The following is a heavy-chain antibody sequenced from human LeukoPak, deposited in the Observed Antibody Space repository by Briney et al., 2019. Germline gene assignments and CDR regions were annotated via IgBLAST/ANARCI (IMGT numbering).Heavy chain of an antibody. Sequence: ASVKVSCKASGYTFTSYDINWVRQATGQGLEWMGWMNPNSGNTGYAQKFQGRVTMTRNTSISTAYMELSSLRSEDTAVYYCARKVYWNDEAAFDIWGQGTMVTVSS. CDR1: GYTFTSYD. D-gene: IGHD1-1*01. CDR2: MNPNSGNT. V-gene: IGHV1-8*01. CDR3: ARKVYWNDEAAFDI. J-gene: IGHJ3*02.